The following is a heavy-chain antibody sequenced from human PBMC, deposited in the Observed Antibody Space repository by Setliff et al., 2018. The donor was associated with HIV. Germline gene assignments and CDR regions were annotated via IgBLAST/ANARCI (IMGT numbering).Heavy chain of an antibody. J-gene: IGHJ4*02. D-gene: IGHD3-9*01. V-gene: IGHV3-43D*03. CDR2: ISWDSGRT. Sequence: GGSLRLSCVASGFNFNDYSMHWVRQTPGRTLEWVSLISWDSGRTDYAVSVRGRFTISRDNSKNSLYLQMQSLRPEDTALYYCAKGTMNHDFLTGYSPFDSWGQGTQVTVSS. CDR3: AKGTMNHDFLTGYSPFDS. CDR1: GFNFNDYS.